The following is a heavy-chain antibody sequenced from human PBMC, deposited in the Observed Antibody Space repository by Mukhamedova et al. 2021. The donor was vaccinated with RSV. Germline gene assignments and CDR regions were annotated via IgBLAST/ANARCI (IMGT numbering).Heavy chain of an antibody. CDR3: AKVREAYYIVGSCQGFDS. J-gene: IGHJ5*01. V-gene: IGHV3-23*01. D-gene: IGHD2-15*01. Sequence: AEYMGGRFTISRDNSKNRLHLQLNSLRAEDTAIYYCAKVREAYYIVGSCQGFDSWGQGSLVTVSS.